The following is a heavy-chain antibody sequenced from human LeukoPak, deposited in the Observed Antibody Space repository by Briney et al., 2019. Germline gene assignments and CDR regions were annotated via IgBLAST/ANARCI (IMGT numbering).Heavy chain of an antibody. V-gene: IGHV3-30*02. CDR3: AKPWQVLRFLESHYFDY. Sequence: PGGSLRLSCAASGFTFSDYYMSWIRQAPGKGLEWVAFIRYDGSNKYYADSVKGRFTISRDNSKNTLYLQMNSLRAEDTAVYYCAKPWQVLRFLESHYFDYWGQGTLVTVSS. CDR2: IRYDGSNK. CDR1: GFTFSDYY. D-gene: IGHD3-3*01. J-gene: IGHJ4*02.